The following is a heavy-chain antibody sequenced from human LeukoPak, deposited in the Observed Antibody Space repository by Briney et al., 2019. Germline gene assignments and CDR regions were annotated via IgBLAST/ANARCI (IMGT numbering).Heavy chain of an antibody. V-gene: IGHV3-30-3*01. J-gene: IGHJ4*02. Sequence: WGSLSLSCAASGFTIRSYTKQWVRQAPGKGLEWVAVISYDGSNKYYADSVKGRFTISRDNSKNTLYLQMNSLRAEDTAVYYCARDQKWGSMLTFGGVIVITPGFAYSGQGTLVTVSS. CDR2: ISYDGSNK. CDR1: GFTIRSYT. D-gene: IGHD3-16*02. CDR3: ARDQKWGSMLTFGGVIVITPGFAY.